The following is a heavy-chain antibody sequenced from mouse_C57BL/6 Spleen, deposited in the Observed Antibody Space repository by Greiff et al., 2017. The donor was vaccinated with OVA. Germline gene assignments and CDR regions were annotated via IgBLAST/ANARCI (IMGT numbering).Heavy chain of an antibody. V-gene: IGHV1-54*01. CDR2: INPGSGGT. J-gene: IGHJ1*03. D-gene: IGHD1-1*01. CDR1: GYAFTNYL. Sequence: VQLQQSGAELVRPGTSVKVSCKASGYAFTNYLIEWVKQRPGQGLEWIGVINPGSGGTNYNEKFKGKGTLTAAKASSTAYMQLSSLTSEDSAVYFCARGTTVVAPYWYFDVWGTGTTVTVSS. CDR3: ARGTTVVAPYWYFDV.